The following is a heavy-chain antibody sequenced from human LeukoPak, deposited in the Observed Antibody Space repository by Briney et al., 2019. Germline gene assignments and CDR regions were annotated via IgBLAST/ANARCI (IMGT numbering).Heavy chain of an antibody. CDR3: ASGPYPAAGTDHQFDY. Sequence: PSETLSLTCTVSGASISSYYWSWIRQPPGKGLGWIGYIYYSGSTKYNPSLKRRVTISVDTSNNQFSLKVSSVTAEDTAVYYCASGPYPAAGTDHQFDYWGQGPLVTVSS. V-gene: IGHV4-59*01. CDR2: IYYSGST. CDR1: GASISSYY. J-gene: IGHJ4*02. D-gene: IGHD6-13*01.